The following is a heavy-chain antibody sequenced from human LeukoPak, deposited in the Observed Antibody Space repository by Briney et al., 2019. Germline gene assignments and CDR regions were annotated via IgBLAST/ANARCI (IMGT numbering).Heavy chain of an antibody. Sequence: SETLSLTCTVSGGSISSYYWSWIRQPPGKGLEWIGYIYYSGSTNYNPSLKSRVTISVDTSKNQFSLKLRSVTAADTAVYYCARVVAAAAVPDYWGQGTLVTVSS. D-gene: IGHD6-13*01. V-gene: IGHV4-59*12. CDR3: ARVVAAAAVPDY. CDR2: IYYSGST. J-gene: IGHJ4*02. CDR1: GGSISSYY.